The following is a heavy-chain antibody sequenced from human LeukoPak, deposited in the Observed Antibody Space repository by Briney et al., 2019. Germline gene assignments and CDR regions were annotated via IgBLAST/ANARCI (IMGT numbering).Heavy chain of an antibody. CDR2: INHSGST. V-gene: IGHV4-34*01. J-gene: IGHJ4*02. CDR1: GGSFSGYY. D-gene: IGHD3-22*01. Sequence: SETLSLTCAVYGGSFSGYYWSWIRQPPGKGLEWTGEINHSGSTNYNPSLKSRVTISVDTSKNQFSLKLSSVTAADTAVYYCARGLYYYDSSGYYRGWYFDYWGQGTLVTVSS. CDR3: ARGLYYYDSSGYYRGWYFDY.